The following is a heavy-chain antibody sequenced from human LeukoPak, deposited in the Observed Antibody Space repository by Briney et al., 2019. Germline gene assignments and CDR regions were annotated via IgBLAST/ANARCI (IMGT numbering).Heavy chain of an antibody. D-gene: IGHD1-26*01. Sequence: PGGSLRLSCAASGFTFSSYSMSWVRQAPGKGLEWVSSISSSSSYIYYADSVKGRFTISRDNSKNTLYLQMNSLRAEDTAVYYCAKDMWELRFFDYWGQGTLVTVSS. V-gene: IGHV3-21*04. J-gene: IGHJ4*02. CDR3: AKDMWELRFFDY. CDR2: ISSSSSYI. CDR1: GFTFSSYS.